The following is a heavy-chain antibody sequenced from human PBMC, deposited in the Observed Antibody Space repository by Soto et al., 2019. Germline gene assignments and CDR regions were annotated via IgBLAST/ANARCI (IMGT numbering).Heavy chain of an antibody. Sequence: GSLRLSCAASGFTFSSYSMNWVRQAPGKGLEWVSSISGSSSYIYYADSVKGRFTISRDNAKNSLYLQMNSLRAEDTAVYYCARDFHKRQVEWLLSEERNPLSRYCGQRTLVTVSA. D-gene: IGHD3-3*01. CDR3: ARDFHKRQVEWLLSEERNPLSRY. CDR2: ISGSSSYI. J-gene: IGHJ4*02. V-gene: IGHV3-21*01. CDR1: GFTFSSYS.